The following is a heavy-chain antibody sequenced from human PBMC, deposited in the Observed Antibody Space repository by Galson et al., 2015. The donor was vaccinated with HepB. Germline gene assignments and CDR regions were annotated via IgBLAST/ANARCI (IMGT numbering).Heavy chain of an antibody. J-gene: IGHJ4*02. D-gene: IGHD3-16*01. Sequence: SLRLSCAASGFTFSNYPMHWVRQAPGKGLEWVAVISHDGTIKYYADSVKGRFTISRDNYKNTLYLQMNSLRAEDTAMYYCARVRGMNKENYFDYWGQGTLVTVSS. V-gene: IGHV3-30-3*01. CDR2: ISHDGTIK. CDR3: ARVRGMNKENYFDY. CDR1: GFTFSNYP.